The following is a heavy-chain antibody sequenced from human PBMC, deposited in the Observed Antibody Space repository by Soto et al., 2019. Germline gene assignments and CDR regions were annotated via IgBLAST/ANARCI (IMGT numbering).Heavy chain of an antibody. Sequence: SETLSLTCAVSGGSISSSNWWSWVRQPPGKGLEWIGEIYHNGNTNYNPSLKSRVTISVDKSKNQFSLKLNSMTAADTAVYYCARVQPGYDYYFDYWGQGTLVTVSS. CDR2: IYHNGNT. V-gene: IGHV4-4*02. CDR3: ARVQPGYDYYFDY. J-gene: IGHJ4*02. CDR1: GGSISSSNW. D-gene: IGHD3-16*01.